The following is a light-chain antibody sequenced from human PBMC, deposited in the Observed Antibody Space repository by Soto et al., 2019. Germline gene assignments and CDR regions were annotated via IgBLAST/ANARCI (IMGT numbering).Light chain of an antibody. J-gene: IGKJ1*01. V-gene: IGKV3-15*01. CDR1: QSVSSY. Sequence: EIVMTQSPATLSVSPGERATLSCRASQSVSSYLAWYLQRPGQPPRLLIYGASTRATGIPARFSGSESGTEFTLTISSLQSEDFAVYYCQQYNDWPWTFGQGTNVEIK. CDR3: QQYNDWPWT. CDR2: GAS.